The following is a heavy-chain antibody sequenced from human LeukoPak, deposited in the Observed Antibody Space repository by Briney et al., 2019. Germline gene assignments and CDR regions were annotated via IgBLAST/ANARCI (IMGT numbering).Heavy chain of an antibody. D-gene: IGHD2-2*01. V-gene: IGHV4-34*01. J-gene: IGHJ4*02. CDR2: INHSGST. Sequence: SETLSLTCAVYGGSCSGYYWSWIRQPPGKGLEWIGEINHSGSTNYNPSLKSRVTISVDTSKNQFSLKLSSVTAADTAVYYCARTGNHCSSTSCYVYWGQGTLVTVSS. CDR3: ARTGNHCSSTSCYVY. CDR1: GGSCSGYY.